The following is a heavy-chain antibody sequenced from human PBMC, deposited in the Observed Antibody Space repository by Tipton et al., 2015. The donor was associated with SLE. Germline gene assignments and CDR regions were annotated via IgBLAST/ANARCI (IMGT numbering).Heavy chain of an antibody. D-gene: IGHD1-26*01. Sequence: XLRLSCAASGFTFSSYWMSWVRQAPGKGLEWVANIKQDGSEKYYVDSVKGRFTISRDNAKNSLYLQMNSLRAEDTAVYYCAREAYSGSYFDYWGQVTLVTVSS. J-gene: IGHJ4*02. CDR3: AREAYSGSYFDY. CDR1: GFTFSSYW. V-gene: IGHV3-7*01. CDR2: IKQDGSEK.